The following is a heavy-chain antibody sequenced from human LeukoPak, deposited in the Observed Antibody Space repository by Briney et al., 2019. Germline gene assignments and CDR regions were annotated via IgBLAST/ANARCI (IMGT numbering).Heavy chain of an antibody. CDR1: GFTFSSYW. J-gene: IGHJ4*01. CDR2: INTDGSFT. D-gene: IGHD1-26*01. CDR3: AMAMVGATNGFEY. V-gene: IGHV3-74*01. Sequence: PGGSLRLSCAASGFTFSSYWMYWVRQAPGKGLVWVSRINTDGSFTSDADSVKGRVTISRDNAKNTLYLQMNSLRAEDTAVYYCAMAMVGATNGFEYWGQGILVTVSS.